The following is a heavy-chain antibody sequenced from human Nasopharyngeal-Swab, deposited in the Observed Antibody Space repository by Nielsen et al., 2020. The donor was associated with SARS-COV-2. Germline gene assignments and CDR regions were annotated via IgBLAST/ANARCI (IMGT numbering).Heavy chain of an antibody. CDR3: AKDPGWELLYFDY. V-gene: IGHV3-30*18. D-gene: IGHD1-26*01. J-gene: IGHJ4*02. CDR1: GFTFSSYG. CDR2: ISYDGSNK. Sequence: GGSLKISCAASGFTFSSYGMHWVRQAPGKGLEWVAVISYDGSNKYYADSVKGQFTISRDNSKNTLYLQMNSLRAEDTAVYYCAKDPGWELLYFDYWGQGTLVTVSS.